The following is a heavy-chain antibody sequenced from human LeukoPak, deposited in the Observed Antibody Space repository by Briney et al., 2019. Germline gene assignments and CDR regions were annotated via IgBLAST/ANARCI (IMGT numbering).Heavy chain of an antibody. CDR3: AKQSAGSAAWYSLHYDF. Sequence: GGSLRLSCAASGFTFSTYAMTWVRQAPGKGLDWVSGITGNGGSTYYADSVKGRFTISRDNSKNTLYLQMNGLRAEDTAVYFCAKQSAGSAAWYSLHYDFWGQGTLVTVSS. J-gene: IGHJ4*02. CDR2: ITGNGGST. CDR1: GFTFSTYA. D-gene: IGHD6-13*01. V-gene: IGHV3-23*01.